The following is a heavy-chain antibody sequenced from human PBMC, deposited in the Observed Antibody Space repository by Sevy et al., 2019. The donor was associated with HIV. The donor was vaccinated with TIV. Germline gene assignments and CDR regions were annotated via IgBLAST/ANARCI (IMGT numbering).Heavy chain of an antibody. CDR1: GFTFSNAW. V-gene: IGHV3-15*07. Sequence: GGSLRLSCAASGFTFSNAWMNWVRQAPGKGLEWVDRIKSKTDGGTTDNAAPVKGRFTISRDDSKNTLYLQMNSLKTEDTAVYYCTTDGGGYNYGYSFDYWGQGTLVTVSS. J-gene: IGHJ4*02. CDR2: IKSKTDGGTT. CDR3: TTDGGGYNYGYSFDY. D-gene: IGHD5-18*01.